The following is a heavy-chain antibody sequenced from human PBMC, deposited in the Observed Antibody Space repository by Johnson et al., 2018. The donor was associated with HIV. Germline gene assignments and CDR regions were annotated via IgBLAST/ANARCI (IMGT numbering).Heavy chain of an antibody. D-gene: IGHD3-10*01. Sequence: VQLVESGGGLVQPGGSLRLSCAASGFTFSRYWLNWVRPAPGKGLEWVANIKHDGSENHYLDAVKGRFTISRDNSKNTLYLQMNSLRAEDTAVYYCLRASWFGAFDIWGQGTLVTVSS. CDR2: IKHDGSEN. CDR1: GFTFSRYW. J-gene: IGHJ3*02. CDR3: LRASWFGAFDI. V-gene: IGHV3-7*01.